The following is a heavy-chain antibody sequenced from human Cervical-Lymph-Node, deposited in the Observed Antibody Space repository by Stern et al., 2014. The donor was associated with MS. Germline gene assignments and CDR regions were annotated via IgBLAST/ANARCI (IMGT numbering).Heavy chain of an antibody. V-gene: IGHV1-58*02. CDR2: IVVGSANT. D-gene: IGHD2-21*02. J-gene: IGHJ3*02. Sequence: QLEESGPEVKKPGTSVKVSCKASGFSFTNSAMQWVRQARGQRLEWIGWIVVGSANTNYAQKFQERVTITRDKSTSTAYMELTSLRIEDTAVYYCAADNMVVTIGGQGTMVTVSS. CDR3: AADNMVVTI. CDR1: GFSFTNSA.